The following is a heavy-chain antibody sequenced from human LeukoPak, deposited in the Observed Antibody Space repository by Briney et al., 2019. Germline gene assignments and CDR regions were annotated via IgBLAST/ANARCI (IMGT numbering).Heavy chain of an antibody. CDR2: IYYTGTT. Sequence: PSQTLSLSCTVSGGSINSYYWSWIRQPPGKGLEWIGYIYYTGTTNYNPSLKSRVTISLDTSKNQFSLKLTSVTAADTAVYFCARGRVSSSTWYSTYCYYFYMDVWGKGTTVTISS. CDR3: ARGRVSSSTWYSTYCYYFYMDV. D-gene: IGHD1-1*01. V-gene: IGHV4-59*01. J-gene: IGHJ6*03. CDR1: GGSINSYY.